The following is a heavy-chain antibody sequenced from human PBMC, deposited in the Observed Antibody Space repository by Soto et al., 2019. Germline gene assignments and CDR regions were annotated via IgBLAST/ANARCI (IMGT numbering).Heavy chain of an antibody. J-gene: IGHJ6*03. CDR2: IYYSGST. CDR1: GGSISSSSYY. CDR3: ARESRAYYYYMDV. V-gene: IGHV4-39*02. Sequence: QLQLQESGPGLVKPSETLSLTCTVSGGSISSSSYYWGWIRQPPWKGLEWIGSIYYSGSTYYNPSLKSRVTISVDTSKNQFSLKLSSVTAADTAVYYCARESRAYYYYMDVWGKGTTVTVSS.